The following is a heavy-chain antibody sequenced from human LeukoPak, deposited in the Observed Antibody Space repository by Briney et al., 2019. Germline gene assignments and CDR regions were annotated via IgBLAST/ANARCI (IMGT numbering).Heavy chain of an antibody. Sequence: SQTLSLTCTVSGGSIGSGGYYWSWIRQHPGKGLAWIGYIYYSGSTYYNPSLRSRVTISLDTSKNQFSLKLSSVTAADTAVYYCARVGYGGATGFDSWGQGTLVTVSS. CDR1: GGSIGSGGYY. V-gene: IGHV4-31*03. J-gene: IGHJ4*02. CDR3: ARVGYGGATGFDS. D-gene: IGHD4-23*01. CDR2: IYYSGST.